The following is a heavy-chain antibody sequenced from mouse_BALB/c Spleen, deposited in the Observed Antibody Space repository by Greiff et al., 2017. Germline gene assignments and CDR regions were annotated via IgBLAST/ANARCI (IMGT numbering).Heavy chain of an antibody. Sequence: EVKLMESGGDLVKPGGSLKLSCAASGFTFSSYGMSWVRQTPDKRLEWVATISSGGSYTYYPDSVKGRFTISRDNAKNTLYLQMSSLKSEDTAMYYCARQNSDAMDYWGQGTSVTVSS. CDR1: GFTFSSYG. CDR3: ARQNSDAMDY. V-gene: IGHV5-6*01. CDR2: ISSGGSYT. J-gene: IGHJ4*01.